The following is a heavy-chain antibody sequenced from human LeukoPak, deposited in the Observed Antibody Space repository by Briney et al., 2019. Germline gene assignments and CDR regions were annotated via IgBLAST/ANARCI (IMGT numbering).Heavy chain of an antibody. J-gene: IGHJ4*02. D-gene: IGHD2-2*01. CDR1: GFTFNNYG. V-gene: IGHV3-30*18. Sequence: PGRSLRLSCAASGFTFNNYGMHWVRQAPGKGLEWVAVISYDGSNKYYADSVKGRFTISGDNSKNTLYLQMNSLRAEDTAVYYRAKDYCSSSSCYGEYWGQGTLVTVSS. CDR2: ISYDGSNK. CDR3: AKDYCSSSSCYGEY.